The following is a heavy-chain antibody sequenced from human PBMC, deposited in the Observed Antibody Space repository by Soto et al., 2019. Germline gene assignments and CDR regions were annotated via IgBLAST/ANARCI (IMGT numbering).Heavy chain of an antibody. J-gene: IGHJ4*02. Sequence: QVQLQESGPGLVKPSQTLSLTCTVSGGSISSGDYYWSWIRQPPGKGLEWIGYIYYSGSTYYNPSLKSRVTISVDTANNQVSVKLSSVTAADTAVYYCARGGDYYGSGSEDAYYFDYWGQGTLVTVSS. D-gene: IGHD3-10*01. V-gene: IGHV4-30-4*01. CDR3: ARGGDYYGSGSEDAYYFDY. CDR1: GGSISSGDYY. CDR2: IYYSGST.